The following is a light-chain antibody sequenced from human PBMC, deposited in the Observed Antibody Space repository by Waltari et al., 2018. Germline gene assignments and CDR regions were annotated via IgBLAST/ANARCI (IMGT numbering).Light chain of an antibody. CDR1: SSDVGDYNF. J-gene: IGLJ1*01. Sequence: QSALTQPASVSGSPGQSITISCTGTSSDVGDYNFVSWYQQHPGKVPKLIIYDVTNRPSGVSNRFSGSKSGNTASLTISGLQAEDEADYYCSSYTTSSTYVFGTGTKVTVL. CDR3: SSYTTSSTYV. CDR2: DVT. V-gene: IGLV2-14*03.